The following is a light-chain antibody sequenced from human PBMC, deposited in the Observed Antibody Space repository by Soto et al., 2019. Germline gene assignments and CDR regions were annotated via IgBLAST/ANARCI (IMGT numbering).Light chain of an antibody. J-gene: IGLJ1*01. CDR2: EVT. CDR3: SSYAGSNNFV. V-gene: IGLV2-8*01. Sequence: QSALTPPPSASGFPGQSVTISCTGTSSDVGYYDYVSWYQQHPGKAPKLVIYEVTKRPSGVPDRVSASKSGNTASLTVSGLRAEDEADYYCSSYAGSNNFVFGSGTKLTVL. CDR1: SSDVGYYDY.